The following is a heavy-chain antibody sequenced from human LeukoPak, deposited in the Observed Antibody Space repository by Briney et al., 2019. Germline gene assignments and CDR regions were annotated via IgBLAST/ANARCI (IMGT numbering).Heavy chain of an antibody. Sequence: ASVKVSCKASGYTFTGYYMHWVRQAPGQGLEWMGWINPNSGGTNYAQKFQGRVTMTRDTSISTAYMELSRLRSDDTTVYYCARDRSSSWPDAFDIWGQGTMVTVSS. CDR3: ARDRSSSWPDAFDI. CDR1: GYTFTGYY. V-gene: IGHV1-2*02. D-gene: IGHD6-13*01. CDR2: INPNSGGT. J-gene: IGHJ3*02.